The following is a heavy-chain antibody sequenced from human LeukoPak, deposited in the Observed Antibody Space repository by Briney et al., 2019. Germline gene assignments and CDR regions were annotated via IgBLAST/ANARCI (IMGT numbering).Heavy chain of an antibody. CDR2: INHSGTT. CDR3: ASNGPLLSDTNRYYFNY. J-gene: IGHJ4*02. CDR1: GGSFSEYY. V-gene: IGHV4-34*01. D-gene: IGHD2-8*01. Sequence: ETLSLTCGXLGGSFSEYYWTWIRQSPGKGLEWIGEINHSGTTNYNPSLESRVTISVDTSKNQFSLNLSSVTAADTAVYYCASNGPLLSDTNRYYFNYWGQGTLVTVSS.